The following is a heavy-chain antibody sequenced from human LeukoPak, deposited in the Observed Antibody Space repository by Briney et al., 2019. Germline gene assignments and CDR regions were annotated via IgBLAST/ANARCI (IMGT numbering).Heavy chain of an antibody. CDR3: AKAGVWLPAV. Sequence: SETLSLTCAVSGGSVSSDNWWSWVRQPPGKGLEWIGEIHQSGNTNYSPSLKSRVTISLDKSRNQFSLKLNSVTAADTAVYYCAKAGVWLPAVWGQGTLVTVSS. D-gene: IGHD3-9*01. V-gene: IGHV4-4*02. CDR1: GGSVSSDNW. J-gene: IGHJ4*02. CDR2: IHQSGNT.